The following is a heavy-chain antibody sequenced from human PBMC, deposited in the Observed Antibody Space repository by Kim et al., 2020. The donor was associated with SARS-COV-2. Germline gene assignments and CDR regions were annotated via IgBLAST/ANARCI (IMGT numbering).Heavy chain of an antibody. CDR3: IGAADYGMDV. CDR2: GST. J-gene: IGHJ6*02. V-gene: IGHV4-39*01. D-gene: IGHD6-13*01. Sequence: GSTYYTPSLKSRVTISVDTSKNQFSLKLSSVTAADTAVYYCIGAADYGMDVWGHGTTVTVSS.